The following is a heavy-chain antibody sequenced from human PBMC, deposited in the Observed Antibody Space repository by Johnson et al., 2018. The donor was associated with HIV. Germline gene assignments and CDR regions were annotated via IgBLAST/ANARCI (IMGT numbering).Heavy chain of an antibody. J-gene: IGHJ3*02. V-gene: IGHV3-30-3*01. D-gene: IGHD3-10*01. Sequence: QLVESGGGVVQPGRSLRLSCAASGFTFSSYAMHWVRQAPGKGLEWVAVISYDGSNKYYADSVKGRFTISRDNSKNTLYLQMNSLRAEDMAVYYCAKGGAGLLWFGLMTFDIWGQGTMVTVSS. CDR3: AKGGAGLLWFGLMTFDI. CDR1: GFTFSSYA. CDR2: ISYDGSNK.